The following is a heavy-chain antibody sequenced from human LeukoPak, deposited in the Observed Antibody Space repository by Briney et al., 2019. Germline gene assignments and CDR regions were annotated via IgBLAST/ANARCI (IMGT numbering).Heavy chain of an antibody. J-gene: IGHJ4*02. Sequence: PSETLSLTCTVTGGSISSGSYYWSWIRQPAGKGLEWIGRIYTSGSTNYNPSLKSRVTISVDTSKNQFSLKLSSVTAADTAVYYCARDEMYSSSLGYWGQGTLVTVSS. CDR2: IYTSGST. CDR1: GGSISSGSYY. CDR3: ARDEMYSSSLGY. D-gene: IGHD6-6*01. V-gene: IGHV4-61*02.